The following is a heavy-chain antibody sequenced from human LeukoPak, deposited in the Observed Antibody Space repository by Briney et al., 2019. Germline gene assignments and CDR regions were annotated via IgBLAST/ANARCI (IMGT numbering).Heavy chain of an antibody. D-gene: IGHD3-22*01. Sequence: SQTLSLTCTVSGGSINSDDYYWSWIRQPPGKGLEWVGYIYYSGGTYFNPSLKSRVTISVDTSKNQFSLKLSSVTAADTAVYYCARATYYYDSSGYYYGYYYYYMDVWGKGTTVTVSS. CDR1: GGSINSDDYY. CDR3: ARATYYYDSSGYYYGYYYYYMDV. CDR2: IYYSGGT. V-gene: IGHV4-30-4*08. J-gene: IGHJ6*03.